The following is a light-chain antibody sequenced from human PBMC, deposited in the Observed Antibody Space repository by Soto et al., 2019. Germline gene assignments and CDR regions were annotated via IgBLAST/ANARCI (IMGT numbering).Light chain of an antibody. V-gene: IGKV3-11*01. Sequence: EIVLTQSPDTLSLSPGERATLSCRASQSVSSYLAWYQQKPGQAPRLLIYDASSRATGIPARFSGSWSGTDFPLTITLLEHEDFAFYYCQQRRDWPLTFGGGTKVETK. CDR1: QSVSSY. J-gene: IGKJ4*01. CDR2: DAS. CDR3: QQRRDWPLT.